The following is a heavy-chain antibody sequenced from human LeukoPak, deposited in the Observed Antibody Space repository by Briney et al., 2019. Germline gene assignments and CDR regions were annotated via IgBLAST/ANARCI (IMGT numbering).Heavy chain of an antibody. J-gene: IGHJ4*02. Sequence: GGSLRLSCAAPGFTFSSYWMHWVRQAPGKGLVWVSRINGDGSTTSYADSVKGRFTISRDNAKNTLYLQMNSLRAEDTAVYYCARDSQGFVILNYWGQGTQVTVSS. D-gene: IGHD2-21*01. CDR1: GFTFSSYW. V-gene: IGHV3-74*01. CDR3: ARDSQGFVILNY. CDR2: INGDGSTT.